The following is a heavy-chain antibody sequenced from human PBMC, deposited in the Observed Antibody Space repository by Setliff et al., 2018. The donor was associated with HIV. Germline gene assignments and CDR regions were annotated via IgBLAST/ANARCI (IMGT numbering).Heavy chain of an antibody. D-gene: IGHD1-1*01. CDR1: EYSSTSHW. J-gene: IGHJ4*02. CDR2: IYPGDSDT. CDR3: ARSDSANWYVDY. V-gene: IGHV5-51*01. Sequence: PGESLKISCKGSEYSSTSHWIGWVRQMPGEGLEWMGIIYPGDSDTRYSPSFQGQVTISADKSINTAFLQWSSLKASDTAMFYCARSDSANWYVDYWGQGTLVTVSS.